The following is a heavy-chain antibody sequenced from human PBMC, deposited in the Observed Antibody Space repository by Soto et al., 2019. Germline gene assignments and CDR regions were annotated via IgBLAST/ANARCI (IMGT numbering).Heavy chain of an antibody. J-gene: IGHJ6*02. CDR1: GFTFSSYS. CDR3: AGWIQLWLDPDGMDV. V-gene: IGHV3-48*02. CDR2: ISSSSSTI. Sequence: PGGSLRLSCAASGFTFSSYSMNWVRQAPGKGLEWVSYISSSSSTIYYADSVKGRFTISRDNAKNSLYLQMNSLRDEDTAVYYCAGWIQLWLDPDGMDVWGQGTTVTVSS. D-gene: IGHD5-18*01.